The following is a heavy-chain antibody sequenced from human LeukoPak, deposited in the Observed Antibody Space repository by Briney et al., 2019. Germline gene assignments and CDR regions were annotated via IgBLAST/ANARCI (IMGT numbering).Heavy chain of an antibody. D-gene: IGHD2-15*01. J-gene: IGHJ4*02. V-gene: IGHV4-34*01. CDR2: INHSGST. CDR3: ARGVSPRPYYCSGGSCYYFDY. Sequence: SETLSLTCAVYGGSFSGYYWSWIRQPPGKGLEWIGEINHSGSTNYNPSLKSRVTISVDTSKNQFSLKLSSVTAADTAVYYCARGVSPRPYYCSGGSCYYFDYWGQGTLVTVSS. CDR1: GGSFSGYY.